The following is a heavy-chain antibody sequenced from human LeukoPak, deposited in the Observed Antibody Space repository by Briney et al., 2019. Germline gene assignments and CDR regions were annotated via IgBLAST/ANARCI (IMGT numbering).Heavy chain of an antibody. Sequence: GRSLRLSCAASGFTFSRYGMHWFRQAPGKGLEWVAVIWYDGSNKYYADSVKGRFTISRDNSKNMLYLQMNSLRAEDTAVYYCAKPYYYGSRSYMDYWGQGTLVTVSS. CDR3: AKPYYYGSRSYMDY. CDR2: IWYDGSNK. D-gene: IGHD3-10*01. V-gene: IGHV3-33*06. CDR1: GFTFSRYG. J-gene: IGHJ4*02.